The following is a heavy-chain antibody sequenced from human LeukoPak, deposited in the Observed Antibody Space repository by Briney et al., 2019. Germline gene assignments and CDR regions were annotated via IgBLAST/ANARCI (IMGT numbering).Heavy chain of an antibody. CDR1: GGTFSSYA. CDR3: ARGLYIAYCSSTSCSRGPY. V-gene: IGHV1-69*13. J-gene: IGHJ4*02. CDR2: IIPIFGTA. Sequence: VASVKVSCKASGGTFSSYAISWVRQAPGQGLEWMGGIIPIFGTANYAQKFQGRVTITADESTSTAYMELSSLRSEDTAVYYCARGLYIAYCSSTSCSRGPYWGQGTLVTVSS. D-gene: IGHD2-2*01.